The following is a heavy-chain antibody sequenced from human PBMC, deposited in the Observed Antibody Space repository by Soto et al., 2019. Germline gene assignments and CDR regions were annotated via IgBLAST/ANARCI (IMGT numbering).Heavy chain of an antibody. D-gene: IGHD3-16*01. CDR2: IYYSGST. V-gene: IGHV4-39*01. Sequence: SETLSLTCTVSGGSISSSSYYWGWIRQPPGKGLEWIGSIYYSGSTYYNPSLKSRVTISVDTSKNQFSLKLSSVTAADTAVYYCARLGGIKDYWGQGTLVTVSS. CDR1: GGSISSSSYY. CDR3: ARLGGIKDY. J-gene: IGHJ4*02.